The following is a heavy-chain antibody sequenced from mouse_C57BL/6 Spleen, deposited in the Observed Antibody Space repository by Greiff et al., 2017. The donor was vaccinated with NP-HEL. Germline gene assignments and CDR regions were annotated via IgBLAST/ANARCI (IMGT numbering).Heavy chain of an antibody. CDR3: ARSDHYSNYYYYAMDY. CDR2: IYPRSGNT. J-gene: IGHJ4*01. V-gene: IGHV1-81*01. CDR1: GYTFTSYG. Sequence: VQLQQSGAELARPGASVKLSCKASGYTFTSYGISWVKQRTGQGLEWIGEIYPRSGNTYYNEKFKGKATLTADKFSSTAYMELRSLTSEDSAVYFCARSDHYSNYYYYAMDYWGQGTSVTVSS. D-gene: IGHD2-5*01.